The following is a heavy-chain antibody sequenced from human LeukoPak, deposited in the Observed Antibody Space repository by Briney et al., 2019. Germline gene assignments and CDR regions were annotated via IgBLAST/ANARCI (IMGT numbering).Heavy chain of an antibody. V-gene: IGHV4-59*01. CDR2: IAYNGIP. Sequence: SETLSLTCTVSGGSINSDYWTWIRQSPGKGLEWIGYIAYNGIPNYNPSLKSRLTISRDTSKNQFSLNLSSVTAADTAVYYCARERHGHPFDSWGQGTPVTVSS. CDR3: ARERHGHPFDS. J-gene: IGHJ4*02. CDR1: GGSINSDY.